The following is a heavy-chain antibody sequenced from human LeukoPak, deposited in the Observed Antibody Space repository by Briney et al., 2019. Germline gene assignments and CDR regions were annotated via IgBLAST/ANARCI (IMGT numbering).Heavy chain of an antibody. Sequence: SETLSLTCTVSGGSISSSSYYWGWIRQPPGKGLEWIGSIYYSGSTYYNPSLKSRVTISVDTSKNQFSLKLSSVTAADTAVYYCARGGYGDYRVAFDIWGQGTMVTVSS. J-gene: IGHJ3*02. CDR3: ARGGYGDYRVAFDI. V-gene: IGHV4-39*07. CDR1: GGSISSSSYY. D-gene: IGHD4-17*01. CDR2: IYYSGST.